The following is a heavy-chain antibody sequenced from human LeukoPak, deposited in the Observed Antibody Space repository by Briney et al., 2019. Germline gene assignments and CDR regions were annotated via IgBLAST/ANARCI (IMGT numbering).Heavy chain of an antibody. V-gene: IGHV4-4*02. CDR3: ARHAVDDYVWGSYRTRPFDY. D-gene: IGHD3-16*02. CDR1: GGSISSSYW. Sequence: SGTLSLTCAVSGGSISSSYWWSWVRQPPGKGLEWIGEVYHSGRTDYNPSLKSRVTISEDTSKNQFSLKLSSVTAADTAVYYCARHAVDDYVWGSYRTRPFDYWGQGTLVTVSS. J-gene: IGHJ4*02. CDR2: VYHSGRT.